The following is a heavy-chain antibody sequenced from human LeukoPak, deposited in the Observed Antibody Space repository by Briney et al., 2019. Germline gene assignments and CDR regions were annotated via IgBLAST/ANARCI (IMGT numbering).Heavy chain of an antibody. D-gene: IGHD6-6*01. Sequence: SETLSLTCTVSGGSISSGGYYWSWIRQPPGKGLEWIGYIYHSGSTYYNPSLKSRVTISVDRSKNQFSLKLSSVTAADTAVYYCARGESAARGDSFDYWGQGTLVTVSS. V-gene: IGHV4-30-2*01. CDR2: IYHSGST. CDR1: GGSISSGGYY. CDR3: ARGESAARGDSFDY. J-gene: IGHJ4*02.